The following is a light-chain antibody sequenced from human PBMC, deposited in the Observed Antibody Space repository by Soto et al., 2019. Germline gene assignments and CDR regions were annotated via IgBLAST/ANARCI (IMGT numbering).Light chain of an antibody. Sequence: QSVLTQPPSASGTPGQTVTISCSGSTSNIGSNSVHWYQQLPGTAPKVLIYTNSQRPSGVPDRFSGSKSDTSASLAISGLQSEDAANYYCAVWDDILNGVVFGGGPKLTV. CDR1: TSNIGSNS. CDR2: TNS. CDR3: AVWDDILNGVV. J-gene: IGLJ2*01. V-gene: IGLV1-44*01.